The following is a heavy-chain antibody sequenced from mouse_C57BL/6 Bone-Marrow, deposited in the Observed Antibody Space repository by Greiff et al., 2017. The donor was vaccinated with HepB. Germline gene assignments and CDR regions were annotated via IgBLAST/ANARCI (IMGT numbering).Heavy chain of an antibody. CDR1: GFSFNTYA. CDR3: VCHYGSSLWFAY. CDR2: IRSKSNNYAT. D-gene: IGHD1-1*01. V-gene: IGHV10-1*01. J-gene: IGHJ3*01. Sequence: EVQGVESGGGLVQPKGSLKLSCAASGFSFNTYAMNWVRQAPGKGLEWVARIRSKSNNYATYYADSVKDRFTISRDDSESMLYLQMNNLKTEDTAMYYGVCHYGSSLWFAYWGQGTLVTVSA.